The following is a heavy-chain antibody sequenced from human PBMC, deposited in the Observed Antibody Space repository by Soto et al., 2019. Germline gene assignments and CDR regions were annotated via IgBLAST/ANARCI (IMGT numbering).Heavy chain of an antibody. D-gene: IGHD6-6*01. V-gene: IGHV4-34*01. CDR1: GGSFSGYY. Sequence: SETLSLTCAVYGGSFSGYYWSWIRQPPGKGLEWIGEINHSGSTNYNPSLKSRVTISVDTSKNQFSLKLSSVTAADTAVYYCARGGIAARPSDYWGQGTLVTVSS. CDR2: INHSGST. J-gene: IGHJ4*02. CDR3: ARGGIAARPSDY.